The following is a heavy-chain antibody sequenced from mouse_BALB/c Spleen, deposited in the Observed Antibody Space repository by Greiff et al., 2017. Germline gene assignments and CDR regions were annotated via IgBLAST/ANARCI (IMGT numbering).Heavy chain of an antibody. J-gene: IGHJ2*01. CDR3: ARQAIYYDYDGHFDY. CDR2: ISSGGSYT. Sequence: EVKLVESGGDLVKPGGSLKLSCAASGFTFSSYGMSWVRQTPDKRLEWVATISSGGSYTYYPDSVKGRFTISRDNAKNTLYLQMSSLKSEDTAMYYCARQAIYYDYDGHFDYWGQGTTLTVSS. D-gene: IGHD2-4*01. CDR1: GFTFSSYG. V-gene: IGHV5-6*02.